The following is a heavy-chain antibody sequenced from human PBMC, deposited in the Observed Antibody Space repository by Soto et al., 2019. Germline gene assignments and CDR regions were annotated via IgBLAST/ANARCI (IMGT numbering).Heavy chain of an antibody. CDR3: ARRYGGNFDY. CDR2: INHSGST. V-gene: IGHV4-34*01. J-gene: IGHJ4*02. CDR1: GGSFSGYY. D-gene: IGHD3-16*01. Sequence: PSETLSLTCAVYGGSFSGYYWTWVRQPPGTGLEWIGEINHSGSTNYNPSLKSRVTISVDTSKNQFSLKLSSVTAADTAVYYCARRYGGNFDYWGQGTLVTVSS.